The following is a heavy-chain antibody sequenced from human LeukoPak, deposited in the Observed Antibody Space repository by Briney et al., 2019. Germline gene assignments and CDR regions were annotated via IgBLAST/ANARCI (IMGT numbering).Heavy chain of an antibody. V-gene: IGHV3-7*01. CDR3: ARDPTYYDYVWGSYRSDAFDI. J-gene: IGHJ3*02. D-gene: IGHD3-16*02. CDR1: GFTFSSYW. CDR2: IKQDGSEK. Sequence: GGSLRLSCAASGFTFSSYWMSWVRQAPGKGLEWEANIKQDGSEKYYVDSVKGRFTISRDNAKNSLYLQMNSLRAEDTAVYYCARDPTYYDYVWGSYRSDAFDIWGQGTMVTVSS.